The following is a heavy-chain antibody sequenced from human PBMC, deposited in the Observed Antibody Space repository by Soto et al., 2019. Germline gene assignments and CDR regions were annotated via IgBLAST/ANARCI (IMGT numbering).Heavy chain of an antibody. CDR2: TRNKANSYTT. V-gene: IGHV3-72*01. Sequence: GGSRRLSCAASGFTFSDHYMDWVSQAPGKGLEWVGRTRNKANSYTTEYAASVKGRFTISRDDSKKSLYLQMNSLKTENTAVYYCARSYGGKGYYYYAMDVWGQGT. J-gene: IGHJ6*02. D-gene: IGHD4-17*01. CDR1: GFTFSDHY. CDR3: ARSYGGKGYYYYAMDV.